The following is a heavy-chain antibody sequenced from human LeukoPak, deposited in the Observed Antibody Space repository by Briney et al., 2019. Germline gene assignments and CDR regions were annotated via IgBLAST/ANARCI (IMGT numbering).Heavy chain of an antibody. Sequence: ASVKVSCKSSGYXFTSYCITWVRQAPGQGLDWMGFINPYNGNTNYAQKLQGRVTMTTDTSTSTAYMDLRSLRSGDTAVYYCARERSGWFFSNWGQGTLVTVSS. V-gene: IGHV1-18*01. D-gene: IGHD6-19*01. J-gene: IGHJ4*02. CDR1: GYXFTSYC. CDR2: INPYNGNT. CDR3: ARERSGWFFSN.